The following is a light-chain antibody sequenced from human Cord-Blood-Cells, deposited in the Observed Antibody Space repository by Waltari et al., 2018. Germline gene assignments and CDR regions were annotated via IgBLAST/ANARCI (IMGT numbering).Light chain of an antibody. CDR2: KAS. J-gene: IGKJ1*01. V-gene: IGKV1-5*03. Sequence: DIQMTQSPSTLSAPVGDRVTITCRASQSISSWVAWYQQKPGKAPKLLIYKASSLESGVPSRFSGGGSGTEFTLTISSLQPDDFATYYCQQYNSYSPWTFGQGTKVEIK. CDR1: QSISSW. CDR3: QQYNSYSPWT.